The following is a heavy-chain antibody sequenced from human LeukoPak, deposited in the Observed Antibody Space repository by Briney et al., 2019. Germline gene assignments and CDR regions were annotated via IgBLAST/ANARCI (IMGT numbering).Heavy chain of an antibody. Sequence: GGSLRLSCAVSGYTFSSYAMSGVRQAPGEGVEGVSAISDSGDSTYYADSMKGRFTISRDNSKSTLYLQTNSLRAEATAVYYCATGSASKAISSYFDYWGQGTLVTVSS. CDR1: GYTFSSYA. CDR2: ISDSGDST. CDR3: ATGSASKAISSYFDY. V-gene: IGHV3-23*01. D-gene: IGHD3-3*01. J-gene: IGHJ4*02.